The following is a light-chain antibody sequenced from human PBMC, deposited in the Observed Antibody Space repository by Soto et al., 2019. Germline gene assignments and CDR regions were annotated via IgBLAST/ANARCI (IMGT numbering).Light chain of an antibody. CDR3: QQYGSAPPYT. Sequence: DIVLTQSPATLSLSPGDRVTLSCRASQTVGRFLSWYQHSPGQGPRLLVYDASNRATGVPARFSGSGSETDFTLTISSLEPEDFAVYYCQQYGSAPPYTFGQGTKLEIK. V-gene: IGKV3-11*01. J-gene: IGKJ2*01. CDR2: DAS. CDR1: QTVGRF.